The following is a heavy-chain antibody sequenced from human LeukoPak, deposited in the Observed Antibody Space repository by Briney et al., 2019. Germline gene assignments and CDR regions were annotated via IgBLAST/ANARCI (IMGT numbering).Heavy chain of an antibody. CDR2: ISSSSSYI. V-gene: IGHV3-21*01. D-gene: IGHD3-22*01. J-gene: IGHJ3*02. Sequence: PGGSLRLSCAASGFTFSSYSMNWVRQAPGKGLEWVSSISSSSSYIYYADSVKGRFTISRDNAKNSLYLQMNSLRAEDTAVYYCARDNRRSGYYDSSGYYYTGAFDIWGQGTMVTVSS. CDR3: ARDNRRSGYYDSSGYYYTGAFDI. CDR1: GFTFSSYS.